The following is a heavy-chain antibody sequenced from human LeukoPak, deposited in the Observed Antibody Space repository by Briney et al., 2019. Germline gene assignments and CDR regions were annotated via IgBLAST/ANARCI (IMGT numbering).Heavy chain of an antibody. CDR1: GFTLSSYE. V-gene: IGHV3-48*03. CDR2: ISSSGSTI. J-gene: IGHJ6*02. D-gene: IGHD6-13*01. Sequence: PGGSLRLSCAASGFTLSSYEMNWVRQAPGKGLEWVSYISSSGSTIYYADSVKGRFTISRDNAKNSLYLQMNSLRAEDTAVYYCARDGIAAARNTYGMDVWGQGTTVTVSS. CDR3: ARDGIAAARNTYGMDV.